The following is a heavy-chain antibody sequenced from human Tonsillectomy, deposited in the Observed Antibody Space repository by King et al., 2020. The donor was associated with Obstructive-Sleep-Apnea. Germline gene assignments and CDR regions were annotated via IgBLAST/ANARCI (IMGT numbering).Heavy chain of an antibody. Sequence: VQLQESGPRLVKPSATLSLTCTVSGGSMSNYYWSWIRQAAGKGLEWIGRVYTSGSTDTNPSLKSRVTMSIEKSKKQFSLELTSVTAADTAVYYCARDSGASPGSYFDSWGQGTLVTVSS. V-gene: IGHV4-4*07. J-gene: IGHJ4*02. D-gene: IGHD1-26*01. CDR2: VYTSGST. CDR1: GGSMSNYY. CDR3: ARDSGASPGSYFDS.